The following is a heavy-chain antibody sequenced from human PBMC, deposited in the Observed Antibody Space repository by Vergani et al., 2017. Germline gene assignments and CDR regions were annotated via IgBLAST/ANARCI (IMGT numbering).Heavy chain of an antibody. Sequence: QVTLRESGPALVKPTQTLTLTCTFSGFSLSTSGMCVSWIRQPPGKALEWLERIDWDDDKYYSPSLKTRLTISKDTSKNQVVLTMTNMDPVETATYYCARATSSGSVGFDYWGQGTLVTVSS. CDR3: ARATSSGSVGFDY. CDR2: IDWDDDK. D-gene: IGHD6-19*01. J-gene: IGHJ4*02. V-gene: IGHV2-70*15. CDR1: GFSLSTSGMC.